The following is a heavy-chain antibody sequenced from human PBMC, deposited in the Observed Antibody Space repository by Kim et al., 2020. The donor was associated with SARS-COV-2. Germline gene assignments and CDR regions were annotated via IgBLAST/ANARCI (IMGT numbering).Heavy chain of an antibody. CDR1: GYTFTSYG. CDR2: ISAYNGNT. J-gene: IGHJ4*02. Sequence: ASVKVSCKASGYTFTSYGISWVRQAPGQGLEWMGWISAYNGNTNYAQKLQGRVTMTTDTSTSTAYMELRSLRSDDTAVYYCARSVGIVGAHSSPIDYWGQGTLVTVSS. CDR3: ARSVGIVGAHSSPIDY. D-gene: IGHD1-26*01. V-gene: IGHV1-18*04.